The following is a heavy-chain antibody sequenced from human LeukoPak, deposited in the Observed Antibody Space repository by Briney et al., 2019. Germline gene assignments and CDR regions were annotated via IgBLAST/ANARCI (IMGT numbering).Heavy chain of an antibody. J-gene: IGHJ4*02. CDR1: GYTFTAYY. CDR2: IIPNSGDT. CDR3: ARVRDPMTLDY. V-gene: IGHV1-2*02. D-gene: IGHD2-21*01. Sequence: ASMKVSCKASGYTFTAYYIHWVRQAPGQGLEWMGWIIPNSGDTNYAQKFQGRVTMTRDTSISTAYMELSRLRSDDTAVYYCARVRDPMTLDYWGQGTLVTASS.